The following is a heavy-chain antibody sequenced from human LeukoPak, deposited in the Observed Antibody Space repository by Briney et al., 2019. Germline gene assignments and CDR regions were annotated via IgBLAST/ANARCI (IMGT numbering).Heavy chain of an antibody. CDR2: ISGNGGPK. J-gene: IGHJ4*02. D-gene: IGHD3-22*01. V-gene: IGHV3-23*01. CDR1: GFSFNNHA. CDR3: AKVLSTHYYDSSGYYPFDY. Sequence: GGSLRLSCAASGFSFNNHAMTWVRQAPGKGLEWVSSISGNGGPKYYTDSVKGRFIVSRDNSRNTLFLQMNSLRAEDTAVYYCAKVLSTHYYDSSGYYPFDYWGQGTLVTVSS.